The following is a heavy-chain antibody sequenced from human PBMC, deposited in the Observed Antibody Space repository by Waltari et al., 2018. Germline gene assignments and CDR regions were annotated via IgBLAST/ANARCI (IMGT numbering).Heavy chain of an antibody. V-gene: IGHV1-2*02. CDR1: GYSFVDHY. Sequence: QVQLVQSGAEVKRPGAPVKVSCKASGYSFVDHYIPWVRQAPGQGLEWMGWLNPNTGGTNYAQKFQGRVTMTRDTSISTAYMELSRLNSDDTAMFFCVRDLPRYSTNWDGDFWGQGTLVTVST. J-gene: IGHJ4*02. D-gene: IGHD6-13*01. CDR3: VRDLPRYSTNWDGDF. CDR2: LNPNTGGT.